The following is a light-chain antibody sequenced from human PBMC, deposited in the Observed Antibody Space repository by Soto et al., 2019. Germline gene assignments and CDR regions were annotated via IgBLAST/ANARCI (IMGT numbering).Light chain of an antibody. V-gene: IGKV3-20*01. CDR3: QQYGSSGT. J-gene: IGKJ1*01. CDR1: QSVSTNY. CDR2: GAS. Sequence: IMLTQSPRTLSLSPGERATLSCRASQSVSTNYLAWYQQKPGQAPRLLIDGASNRATGIPDRFSGSGSGTDFTLTISRLEPEDFAVYYCQQYGSSGTFGQGTKVDI.